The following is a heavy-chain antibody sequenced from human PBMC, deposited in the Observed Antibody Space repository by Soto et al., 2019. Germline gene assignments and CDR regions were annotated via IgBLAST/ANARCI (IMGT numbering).Heavy chain of an antibody. CDR2: INSDGSIT. CDR1: GFTFSSYW. V-gene: IGHV3-74*01. CDR3: AKSVAGGVGIDY. Sequence: EVQLVESGGGLVQPGGSLRLSCAASGFTFSSYWMHWVRQAQGKGLVWVSRINSDGSITSYADSVKGRFTISRDNAKNTLYLQMNSLRAEDTAVYYCAKSVAGGVGIDYWGQGTLVTVSS. J-gene: IGHJ4*02. D-gene: IGHD6-19*01.